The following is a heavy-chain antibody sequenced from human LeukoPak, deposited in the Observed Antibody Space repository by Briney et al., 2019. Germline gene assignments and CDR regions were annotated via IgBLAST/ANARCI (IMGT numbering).Heavy chain of an antibody. Sequence: GGSLRLSCEASGFTLNSYIMHWVRQAPGKGLEWVALISFDGRDKQYADSVKGRFTISKDNSKNTLYLQMNSLSGDDTPMYFCARAYGGLIDYWGQGTLVTVSS. CDR1: GFTLNSYI. CDR2: ISFDGRDK. D-gene: IGHD3-16*01. J-gene: IGHJ4*02. V-gene: IGHV3-30*04. CDR3: ARAYGGLIDY.